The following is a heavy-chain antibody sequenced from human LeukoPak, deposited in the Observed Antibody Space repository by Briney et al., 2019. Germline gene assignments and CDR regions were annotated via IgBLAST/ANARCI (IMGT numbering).Heavy chain of an antibody. J-gene: IGHJ6*03. Sequence: SETLSLTCAVYGGSFSGYYWSWIRQPPGKGLEWIGEINHSGSTNYNPSLKSRVTISVDTSKNQFSLKLSSVTAADTAVYYCARQGAAAGMLVNYYYYMDVWGKGTTVTISS. D-gene: IGHD6-13*01. CDR2: INHSGST. CDR1: GGSFSGYY. CDR3: ARQGAAAGMLVNYYYYMDV. V-gene: IGHV4-34*01.